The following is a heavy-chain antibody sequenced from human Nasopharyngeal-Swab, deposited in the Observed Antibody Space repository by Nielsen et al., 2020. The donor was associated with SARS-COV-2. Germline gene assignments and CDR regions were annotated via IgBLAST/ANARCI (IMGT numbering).Heavy chain of an antibody. Sequence: LRLSCTVSGGSISSYYWSWIRQPPGKGLEWIGYIYYSGSTSFNPSLKSRVTISVDTSKNQFSLKLSSVTAADTAVYYCATSDGGSGYSWGQGTLVTVSS. J-gene: IGHJ4*02. CDR1: GGSISSYY. CDR2: IYYSGST. CDR3: ATSDGGSGYS. D-gene: IGHD3-22*01. V-gene: IGHV4-59*01.